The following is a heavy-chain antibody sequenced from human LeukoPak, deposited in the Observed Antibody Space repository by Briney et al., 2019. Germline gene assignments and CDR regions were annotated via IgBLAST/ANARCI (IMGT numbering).Heavy chain of an antibody. CDR3: ARGDVDAFDF. Sequence: GSVKVSCKASVYTFTSYVISWVRQAPGQGLEWVGWISSYNGDTNYAEEVQRRVTMTTDTSTSTDYMALRSLRADDTAVYYCARGDVDAFDFWGQGTMVTVSS. V-gene: IGHV1-18*01. J-gene: IGHJ3*01. CDR1: VYTFTSYV. CDR2: ISSYNGDT.